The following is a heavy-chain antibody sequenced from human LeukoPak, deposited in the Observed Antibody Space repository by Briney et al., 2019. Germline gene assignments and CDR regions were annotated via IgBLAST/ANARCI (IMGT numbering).Heavy chain of an antibody. Sequence: PGGSLRLSCAASGFTFSSYWMSWVRQAPGKGLEWVANIKQDGSEEYYVDSVKGQFTISRDNAKNSLYLQMNSLRAEDTAVYYCARGRDGYTQRDAFDIWGQGTMVTVSS. CDR3: ARGRDGYTQRDAFDI. D-gene: IGHD5-24*01. V-gene: IGHV3-7*03. CDR2: IKQDGSEE. J-gene: IGHJ3*02. CDR1: GFTFSSYW.